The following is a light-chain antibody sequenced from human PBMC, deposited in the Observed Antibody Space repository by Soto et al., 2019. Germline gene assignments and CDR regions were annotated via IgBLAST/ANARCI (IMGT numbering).Light chain of an antibody. CDR2: DAS. J-gene: IGKJ4*01. V-gene: IGKV3-11*01. Sequence: EIVLTQSPATLSLSPGERATLSCRASQSGSTYLSWYQQKPGQAPRLLIYDASNMAAGIPARFSGSRSGTDFALTISSLAPADFAVYYCQQRPDWPLTFGGGTKVDIK. CDR1: QSGSTY. CDR3: QQRPDWPLT.